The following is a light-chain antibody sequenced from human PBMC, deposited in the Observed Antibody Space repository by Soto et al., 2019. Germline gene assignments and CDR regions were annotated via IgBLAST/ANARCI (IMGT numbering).Light chain of an antibody. Sequence: DIQLTQSPSFLSASVGDRVTITCRASQGISSYLAWYQQEPGKAPKLLIYTASTLQSGVPSRFSGSGSGREVTRTISSLQPEDLASYCCQQLSTYPLTVRQGTNLEIK. CDR1: QGISSY. CDR2: TAS. J-gene: IGKJ2*01. CDR3: QQLSTYPLT. V-gene: IGKV1-9*01.